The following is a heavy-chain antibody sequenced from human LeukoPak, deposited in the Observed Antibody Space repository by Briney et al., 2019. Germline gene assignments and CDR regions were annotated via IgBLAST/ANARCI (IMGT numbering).Heavy chain of an antibody. J-gene: IGHJ4*02. CDR1: GFTFSDHY. CDR2: ISSSGSTI. CDR3: ARAPVAASRFDY. D-gene: IGHD2-15*01. Sequence: GGSLRLSCAASGFTFSDHYMSWIRQAPGKGLEWVSYISSSGSTIYYADSVKGRFTISRDNAKNSLYLQMNSLRAEDTAVYYCARAPVAASRFDYWGQGTLVTVSS. V-gene: IGHV3-11*01.